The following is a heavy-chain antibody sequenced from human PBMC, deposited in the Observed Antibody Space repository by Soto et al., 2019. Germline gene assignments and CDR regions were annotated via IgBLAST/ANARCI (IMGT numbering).Heavy chain of an antibody. CDR2: IYYSGGT. Sequence: XTLSLPCTVSGGSLSSVSYYWSWIRQPPGKGLEWICYIYYSGGTNYNPSLKSRVTISVDTSKNQFSLKLRSVTAADKAVYYCARDARMPTDLGGYYYYAMDVWGQGTTGTVS. CDR3: ARDARMPTDLGGYYYYAMDV. J-gene: IGHJ6*02. V-gene: IGHV4-61*01. CDR1: GGSLSSVSYY. D-gene: IGHD4-4*01.